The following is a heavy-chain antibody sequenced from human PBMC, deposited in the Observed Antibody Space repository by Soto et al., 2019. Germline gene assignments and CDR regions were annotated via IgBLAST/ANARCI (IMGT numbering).Heavy chain of an antibody. CDR1: GGTFSSYA. D-gene: IGHD2-15*01. Sequence: GASVKVSCKASGGTFSSYAISWVRQAPGQGLEWMGIINPSGGSTSYAQKFQGRVTMTRDTSTSTVYMELSSLRSEDTAVYYCARSGFCSGDNCYEEGYGMDVWGQGTTVTVSS. CDR2: INPSGGST. CDR3: ARSGFCSGDNCYEEGYGMDV. J-gene: IGHJ6*02. V-gene: IGHV1-46*01.